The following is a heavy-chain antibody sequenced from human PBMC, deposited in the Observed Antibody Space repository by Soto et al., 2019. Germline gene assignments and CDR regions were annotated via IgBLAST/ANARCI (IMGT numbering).Heavy chain of an antibody. CDR2: ISSSGSTI. V-gene: IGHV3-11*04. CDR1: GFTFSDYY. Sequence: PGGSLRLSCASSGFTFSDYYMILIRQAPGKGLEWVSYISSSGSTIYYADSVKGRFTISRDNAKNSLYLQMNSLRDEDTAVYYCARGDNWNEPVRYWGQGTLVTVSS. J-gene: IGHJ4*02. CDR3: ARGDNWNEPVRY. D-gene: IGHD1-20*01.